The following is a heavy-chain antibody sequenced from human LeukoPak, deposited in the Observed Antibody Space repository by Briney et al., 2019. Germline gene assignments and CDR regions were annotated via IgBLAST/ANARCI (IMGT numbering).Heavy chain of an antibody. CDR3: AKGAYDYIEMGYFDY. CDR1: GFVFNNFG. Sequence: GGSLRLSCAASGFVFNNFGMTWVRQAPGKGLEWVSLIVASSGSTFYADSVKGRFTISRDSSKNTLYLQMNSLRAEDMAVYYCAKGAYDYIEMGYFDYWGQGTLVTVSS. CDR2: IVASSGST. J-gene: IGHJ4*02. V-gene: IGHV3-23*01. D-gene: IGHD5-12*01.